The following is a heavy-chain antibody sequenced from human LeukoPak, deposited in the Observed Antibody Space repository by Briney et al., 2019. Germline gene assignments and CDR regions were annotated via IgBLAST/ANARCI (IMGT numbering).Heavy chain of an antibody. CDR2: IKQDESEK. CDR3: VRAMDV. CDR1: GFTFNTYW. Sequence: GGSLRLSCAASGFTFNTYWMTWVRQAPGKGLEWVANIKQDESEKYYVDSVKGRFTISRDNAKTSLFLQMNNRRVEDTAVYYCVRAMDVWGQGTTVTVSS. J-gene: IGHJ6*02. V-gene: IGHV3-7*03.